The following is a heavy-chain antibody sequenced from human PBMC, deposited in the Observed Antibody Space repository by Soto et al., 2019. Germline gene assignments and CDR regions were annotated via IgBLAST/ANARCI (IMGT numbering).Heavy chain of an antibody. D-gene: IGHD4-4*01. CDR3: ARGPSLQSIWFDP. CDR2: IIPILGIA. CDR1: GGTFSSYT. J-gene: IGHJ5*02. Sequence: SVKVSCKASGGTFSSYTISWVRQAPGQGLEWMGRIIPILGIANYAQKFQGRVTITADKSTSTAYMELSSLRSEDTAVYYCARGPSLQSIWFDPWGQGTLVTVSS. V-gene: IGHV1-69*02.